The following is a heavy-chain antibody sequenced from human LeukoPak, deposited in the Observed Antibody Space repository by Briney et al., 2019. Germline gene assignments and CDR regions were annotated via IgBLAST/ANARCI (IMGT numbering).Heavy chain of an antibody. J-gene: IGHJ4*02. CDR3: ATSSDTAMVFDY. D-gene: IGHD5-18*01. Sequence: GGSLRLSCAASGFTFSTYWMHWVRRAPGKGLVWVSRINSDGSTPSYADSVKGRFTISRDNAKNTLYLQMNSLRAEDTAVYYCATSSDTAMVFDYWGQGTLVTVSS. V-gene: IGHV3-74*01. CDR2: INSDGSTP. CDR1: GFTFSTYW.